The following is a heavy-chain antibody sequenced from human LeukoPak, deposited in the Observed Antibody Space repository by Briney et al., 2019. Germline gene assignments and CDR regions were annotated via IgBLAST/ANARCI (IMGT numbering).Heavy chain of an antibody. Sequence: SETLSLTCTVSGGSIDNHYWSWIRQSPEKGLEWIAYIYYTGTTYYNPSLKSRVTISVDTSNNYFSLNMRSVTAADTAVYYCARCPNYYNSYDSWGEGTLVTVSS. D-gene: IGHD3-10*01. CDR2: IYYTGTT. J-gene: IGHJ4*02. CDR1: GGSIDNHY. V-gene: IGHV4-59*11. CDR3: ARCPNYYNSYDS.